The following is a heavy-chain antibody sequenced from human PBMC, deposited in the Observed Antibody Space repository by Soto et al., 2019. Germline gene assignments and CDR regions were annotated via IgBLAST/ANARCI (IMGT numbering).Heavy chain of an antibody. CDR3: ARGGTYNFDY. CDR1: GFTFSSYW. Sequence: EVQLVESGGGLVQPGGPLRLTCEASGFTFSSYWMHWVRQAPGKGLVWVSRTNKDASGTTYADSVKGRFTIFRDNARNTLYLQMNSLRAEDTAVYYCARGGTYNFDYWGQGTLVTVSS. J-gene: IGHJ4*02. V-gene: IGHV3-74*01. CDR2: TNKDASGT. D-gene: IGHD3-16*01.